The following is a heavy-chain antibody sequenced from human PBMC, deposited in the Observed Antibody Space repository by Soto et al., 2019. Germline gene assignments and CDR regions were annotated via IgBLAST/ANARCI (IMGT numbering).Heavy chain of an antibody. CDR2: IRSKANSYAT. Sequence: GGSLRLSCAASGFTFSGSAMHWVRQASGKGLEWVGRIRSKANSYATAYAASVKGRFTISRDDSKNTAYLQMNSLKTEDTAVYYCAGGLSTAPGYFQHWGQGTLVTVSS. CDR1: GFTFSGSA. J-gene: IGHJ1*01. D-gene: IGHD2-2*01. CDR3: AGGLSTAPGYFQH. V-gene: IGHV3-73*01.